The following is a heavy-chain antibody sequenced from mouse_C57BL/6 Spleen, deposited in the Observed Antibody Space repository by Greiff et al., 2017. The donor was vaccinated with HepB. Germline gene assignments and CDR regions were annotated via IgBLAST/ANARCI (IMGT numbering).Heavy chain of an antibody. CDR1: GYSITSGYY. CDR3: AHSNSGSLFAY. Sequence: ESGPGLVKPSQSLSLTCSVTGYSITSGYYWNWIRQFPGNKLEWMGYISYDGSNNYNPSLKNRISITRDTSKNQFFLKLNSVTTEDTATYYCAHSNSGSLFAYWGQGTLVTVSA. V-gene: IGHV3-6*01. J-gene: IGHJ3*01. CDR2: ISYDGSN. D-gene: IGHD2-5*01.